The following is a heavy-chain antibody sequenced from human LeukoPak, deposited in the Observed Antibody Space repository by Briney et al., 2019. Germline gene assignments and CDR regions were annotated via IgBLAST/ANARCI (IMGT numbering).Heavy chain of an antibody. J-gene: IGHJ4*02. CDR2: TSYSDST. Sequence: PSETLSLTCTVSGGSISSGYWSWIRQPPGEGLEWIGYTSYSDSTRYSPSLKSRVTMSIDTSMNQFSLKVTSVTAADTAVYYCARGSSRFDCWGQGTLVTVSS. CDR3: ARGSSRFDC. D-gene: IGHD6-13*01. V-gene: IGHV4-59*01. CDR1: GGSISSGY.